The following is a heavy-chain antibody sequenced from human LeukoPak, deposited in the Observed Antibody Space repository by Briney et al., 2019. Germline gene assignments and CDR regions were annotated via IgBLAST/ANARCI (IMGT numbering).Heavy chain of an antibody. CDR2: ISSSSSYI. J-gene: IGHJ6*03. Sequence: GGSLRLSCAASGFTFSSYSMNWVRQAPGKGLEWVSSISSSSSYIYYADSVKGRFTISRDNAKNSLYLQMNSLRAEDTAVYYCARDYDSSGYGVYYYYYYMDVWGKGTTVTVSS. CDR1: GFTFSSYS. CDR3: ARDYDSSGYGVYYYYYYMDV. V-gene: IGHV3-21*01. D-gene: IGHD3-22*01.